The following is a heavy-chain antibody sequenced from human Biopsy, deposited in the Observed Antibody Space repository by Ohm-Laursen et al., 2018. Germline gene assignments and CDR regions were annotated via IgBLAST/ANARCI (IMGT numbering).Heavy chain of an antibody. CDR2: NIPILGTG. CDR1: GGTFSNYG. Sequence: SVKVSCKTPGGTFSNYGVNWVRQAPGQGLEWLGGNIPILGTGNYAQKFQDRVTVAADTSKSTATMELRSLRSEDTAVYYCATKLTGYFHHWGQGTLVIVSS. V-gene: IGHV1-69*06. CDR3: ATKLTGYFHH. J-gene: IGHJ1*01. D-gene: IGHD3-9*01.